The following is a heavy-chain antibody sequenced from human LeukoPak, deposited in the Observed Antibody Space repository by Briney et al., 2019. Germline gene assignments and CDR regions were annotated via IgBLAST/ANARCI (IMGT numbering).Heavy chain of an antibody. V-gene: IGHV3-21*01. J-gene: IGHJ3*02. Sequence: MPGGSLRLSCAASGFSFSNCSMNWVRQAPGKGLEWVSSISSSSTYIYYADSLEGRFTISRDNVRNSLYLQTNSLRAEDTAVYYCAGDYEGNLAFDIWGQGTMVTVSS. CDR3: AGDYEGNLAFDI. D-gene: IGHD4-23*01. CDR2: ISSSSTYI. CDR1: GFSFSNCS.